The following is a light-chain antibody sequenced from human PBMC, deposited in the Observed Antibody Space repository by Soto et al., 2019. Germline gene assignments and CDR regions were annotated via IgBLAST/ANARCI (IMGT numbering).Light chain of an antibody. J-gene: IGKJ4*01. CDR3: LQDYNYPHT. CDR2: AAS. CDR1: QGIRNA. Sequence: AIQMTQSPSSLSASVGDRVTITCRASQGIRNALGWYQQKPVKAPKLLIYAASSLQSGVPSRFSGSGSGTDFTLTISSLQPEDFATYYCLQDYNYPHTFGGGPKVEIK. V-gene: IGKV1-6*01.